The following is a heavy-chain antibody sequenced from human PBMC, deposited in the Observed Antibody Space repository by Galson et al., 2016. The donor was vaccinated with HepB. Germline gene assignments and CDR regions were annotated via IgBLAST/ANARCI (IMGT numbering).Heavy chain of an antibody. CDR1: GFTIFSRY. CDR3: ARDGARGGLDY. Sequence: SLRLSCAASGFTIFSRYMTWVRQAPGKGLEWVSVIYNDGRTYYADSVKGRFTISRDNSKSTLHLQLNSLRAEDTAFYYCARDGARGGLDYWGQGTLVTVAS. CDR2: IYNDGRT. D-gene: IGHD3-16*01. V-gene: IGHV3-53*01. J-gene: IGHJ4*02.